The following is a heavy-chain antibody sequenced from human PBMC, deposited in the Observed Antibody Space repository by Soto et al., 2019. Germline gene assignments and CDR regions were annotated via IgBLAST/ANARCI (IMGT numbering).Heavy chain of an antibody. CDR3: AREQFRSIWFGEQTLLDWFDP. V-gene: IGHV1-69*13. CDR2: IIPIFGTA. Sequence: GASVKVSCKASGGTFSSYAISWVRQAPGQGLEWMGGIIPIFGTANYAQKFQGRVTITADESTSTAYMELSSLRSEDTAVYYCAREQFRSIWFGEQTLLDWFDPWGQGTLVTVSS. J-gene: IGHJ5*02. D-gene: IGHD3-10*01. CDR1: GGTFSSYA.